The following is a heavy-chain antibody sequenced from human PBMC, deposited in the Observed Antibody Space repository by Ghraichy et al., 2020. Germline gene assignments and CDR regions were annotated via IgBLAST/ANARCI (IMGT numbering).Heavy chain of an antibody. CDR1: GGSFSGYY. Sequence: SETLSLTCAVYGGSFSGYYWSWIRQPPGKGLEWIGEINHSGSTNYNPSLKSRVTISVDTSKNQFSLKLSSVTAADTAVYYCARPLYDFWSGYYDAFDIWGQGTMVTVSS. V-gene: IGHV4-34*01. CDR2: INHSGST. J-gene: IGHJ3*02. CDR3: ARPLYDFWSGYYDAFDI. D-gene: IGHD3-3*01.